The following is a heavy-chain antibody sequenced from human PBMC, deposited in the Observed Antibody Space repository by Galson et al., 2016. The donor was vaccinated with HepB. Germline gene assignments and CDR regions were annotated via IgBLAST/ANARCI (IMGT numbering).Heavy chain of an antibody. V-gene: IGHV4-4*07. D-gene: IGHD6-13*01. CDR2: VYTSGGT. J-gene: IGHJ2*01. CDR3: ARHTITAGGWWFDL. CDR1: GGSMDYYY. Sequence: SETLSLTCTVSGGSMDYYYWSWIRQPAGKGLEWIGRVYTSGGTNYNPSLKSRIIMSVDTSKNQISLKLTSVTAADTAVYYCARHTITAGGWWFDLWGRGTLVTVSS.